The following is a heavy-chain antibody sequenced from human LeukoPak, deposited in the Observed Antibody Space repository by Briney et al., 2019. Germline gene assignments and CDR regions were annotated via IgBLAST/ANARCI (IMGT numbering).Heavy chain of an antibody. Sequence: GGSLRLSCAAPGFTVGTNYMSWVRQAPGKGLEWVSLIYSGSSTYYANSVKGRFTISRDNSKNTVYLQMNSLRAEDTAVYYCATHPGYSSGWYELMADYWGQGTLVTVSS. CDR1: GFTVGTNY. V-gene: IGHV3-53*01. CDR3: ATHPGYSSGWYELMADY. J-gene: IGHJ4*02. D-gene: IGHD6-13*01. CDR2: IYSGSST.